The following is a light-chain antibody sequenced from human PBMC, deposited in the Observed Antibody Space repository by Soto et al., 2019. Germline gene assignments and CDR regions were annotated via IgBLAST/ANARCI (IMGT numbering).Light chain of an antibody. Sequence: DIQMTQSPSSLSASVGDRVTITCRASQSISSYLNWYQQKPGKAPKLLIYAASSLHSGVPSRFSGSGSGTDFTLTISSLQPEDFATYYCQQSYSTPPTFGQGPKVEIK. V-gene: IGKV1-39*01. CDR2: AAS. J-gene: IGKJ1*01. CDR1: QSISSY. CDR3: QQSYSTPPT.